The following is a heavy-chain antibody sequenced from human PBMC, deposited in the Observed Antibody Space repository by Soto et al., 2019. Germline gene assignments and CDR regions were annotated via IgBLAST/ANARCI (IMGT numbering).Heavy chain of an antibody. Sequence: SETLALTCSVSGGSISSDYWSWIRQPPGRRLEWIGYLYSSGSTKYNPSLKSRVTISVDTSKNQFSLRLSSVTAADTAVYYCARAGYSYGFGYYYDYWGQGTLVTVSS. CDR1: GGSISSDY. CDR2: LYSSGST. J-gene: IGHJ4*02. CDR3: ARAGYSYGFGYYYDY. V-gene: IGHV4-59*01. D-gene: IGHD5-18*01.